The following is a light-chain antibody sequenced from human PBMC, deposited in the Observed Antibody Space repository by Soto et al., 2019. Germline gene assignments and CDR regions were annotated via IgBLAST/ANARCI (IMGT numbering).Light chain of an antibody. CDR2: DAS. CDR3: QRYNSYSRT. CDR1: QNINEW. Sequence: DIQMTQSPSTLSASVGDRVTITCRASQNINEWLAWYQQKPGKAPKFLIYDASILESGVPSRFSGSGSGTEFTLPISSLQPDDFATYYCQRYNSYSRTFGQGTKVEIK. V-gene: IGKV1-5*01. J-gene: IGKJ1*01.